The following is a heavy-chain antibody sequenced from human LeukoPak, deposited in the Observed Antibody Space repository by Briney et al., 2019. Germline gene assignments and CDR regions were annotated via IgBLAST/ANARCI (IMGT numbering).Heavy chain of an antibody. V-gene: IGHV1-2*02. D-gene: IGHD6-19*01. Sequence: ASVKVSCKASGYTFTAYSMHWVRQAPGQGLEYMGWINPNSGDTNYAQKFQGRVTMTRDTSMSTAYMELSGLRFDDTAVYYCARHYVAQYSSGWFFDYWGQGTLVTVSS. CDR2: INPNSGDT. CDR3: ARHYVAQYSSGWFFDY. CDR1: GYTFTAYS. J-gene: IGHJ4*02.